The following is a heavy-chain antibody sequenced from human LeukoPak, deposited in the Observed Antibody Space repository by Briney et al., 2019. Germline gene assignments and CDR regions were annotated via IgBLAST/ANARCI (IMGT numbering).Heavy chain of an antibody. D-gene: IGHD5-18*01. CDR3: ARDVLGREWGRGYSYGYWDY. CDR2: IYHSGST. J-gene: IGHJ4*02. Sequence: SETLSLTCTVSGYSISSGYYWGWIRQPPGKGLEWIGSIYHSGSTYYNPSLKSRVTISVDTSKNQFSLKLSSVTAADTAVYYCARDVLGREWGRGYSYGYWDYWGQGTLVTVSS. V-gene: IGHV4-38-2*02. CDR1: GYSISSGYY.